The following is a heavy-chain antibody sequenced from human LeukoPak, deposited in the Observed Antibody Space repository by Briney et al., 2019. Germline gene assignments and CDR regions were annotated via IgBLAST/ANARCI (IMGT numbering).Heavy chain of an antibody. Sequence: GGSLRLSCAASGFTFSSYVMHWVRQAPGKGLEWVAVISYDENDKYYADSVKGRFTISRDNSKNTLYLQMNSLRAEDTAVYYCARRWSFDYWGQGTLVTVSS. V-gene: IGHV3-30*03. D-gene: IGHD6-13*01. J-gene: IGHJ4*02. CDR3: ARRWSFDY. CDR2: ISYDENDK. CDR1: GFTFSSYV.